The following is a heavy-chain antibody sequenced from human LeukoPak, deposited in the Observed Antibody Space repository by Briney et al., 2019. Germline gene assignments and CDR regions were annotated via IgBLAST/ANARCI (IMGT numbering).Heavy chain of an antibody. CDR2: IFHSGDT. Sequence: PSGTLSLTCAVSGDSISNNNWWSWVRQPPGKGLEWIGEIFHSGDTNYKPSLKSRVTISVDTSKNQFSLKLSSVTAADTAVYYCARGKGLIAARRLYNWLDPWGQGTLVTVSS. V-gene: IGHV4-4*02. J-gene: IGHJ5*02. CDR1: GDSISNNNW. CDR3: ARGKGLIAARRLYNWLDP. D-gene: IGHD6-6*01.